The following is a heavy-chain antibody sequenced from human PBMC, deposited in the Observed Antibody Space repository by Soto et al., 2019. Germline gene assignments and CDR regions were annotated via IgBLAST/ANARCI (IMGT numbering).Heavy chain of an antibody. J-gene: IGHJ3*02. CDR2: ISYDGSNK. D-gene: IGHD3-22*01. Sequence: LRLSCAASGFTFSSYAMHWVRQAPGKGLEWVAVISYDGSNKYYADSVKGRFTISRDNSKNTLYLQMNSLRAEDTAVYYCARELMIVVALDIWGQGTMVTVSS. CDR1: GFTFSSYA. V-gene: IGHV3-30-3*01. CDR3: ARELMIVVALDI.